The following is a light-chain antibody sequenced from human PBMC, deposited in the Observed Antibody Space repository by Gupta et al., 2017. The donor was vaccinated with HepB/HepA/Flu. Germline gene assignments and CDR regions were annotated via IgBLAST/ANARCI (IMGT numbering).Light chain of an antibody. Sequence: DIQLTHSPSFLSASVGDRVTITCRASQDIKIHLIWYQQKPGKAPKLLIYSASTLQSGVPSRFSGRGSGTEFTLTISSLQPEDFATYYCQQFNNYPLTFGPGTRLDIK. CDR2: SAS. J-gene: IGKJ5*01. CDR1: QDIKIH. CDR3: QQFNNYPLT. V-gene: IGKV1-9*01.